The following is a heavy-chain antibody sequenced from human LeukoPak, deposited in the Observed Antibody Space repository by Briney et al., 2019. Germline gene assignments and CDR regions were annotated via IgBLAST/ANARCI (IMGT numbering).Heavy chain of an antibody. Sequence: VASVKVSCKASGYTFTSYGISWVRQAPGQGLEWMGWSSAYNGNTNYAQKLQGRVTMTTDTSTSTAYMELRSLRSDDTAVYYCARDGQVAATTRAFDYWGQGTLVTVSS. V-gene: IGHV1-18*01. D-gene: IGHD2-15*01. CDR1: GYTFTSYG. CDR2: SSAYNGNT. J-gene: IGHJ4*02. CDR3: ARDGQVAATTRAFDY.